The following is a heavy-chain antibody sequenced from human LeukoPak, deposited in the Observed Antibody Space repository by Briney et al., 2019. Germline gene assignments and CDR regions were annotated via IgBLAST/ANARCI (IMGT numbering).Heavy chain of an antibody. CDR3: ARDHLYVDWLLTATYYSDY. D-gene: IGHD3-9*01. J-gene: IGHJ4*02. CDR2: ISAYNGNT. V-gene: IGHV1-18*04. CDR1: GYTFTGYG. Sequence: ASVKVSCKASGYTFTGYGISWVRQAPGQGLEWMGRISAYNGNTNYAQKLQGRVTMTTDTSTSTAYMELRSLRSDDTAVYYCARDHLYVDWLLTATYYSDYWGQGTLVTVSS.